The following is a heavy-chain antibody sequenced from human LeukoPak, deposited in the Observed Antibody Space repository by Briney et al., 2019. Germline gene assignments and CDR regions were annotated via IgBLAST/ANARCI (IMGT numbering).Heavy chain of an antibody. D-gene: IGHD6-13*01. CDR3: ARADYSSSWSHYYYYMDV. J-gene: IGHJ6*03. CDR1: GYSISSGYY. V-gene: IGHV4-38-2*02. CDR2: IYHSGST. Sequence: SETLSLTCTVSGYSISSGYYWGWIRQPPGKGLEWIGSIYHSGSTYYNPSLKSRVTISVDTSKNHFSLKLSSVTAADTALYFCARADYSSSWSHYYYYMDVWGTGTTVTVSS.